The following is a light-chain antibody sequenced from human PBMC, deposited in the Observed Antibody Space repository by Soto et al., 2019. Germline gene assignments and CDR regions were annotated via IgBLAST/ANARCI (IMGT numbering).Light chain of an antibody. Sequence: QSALAQPASVSGSPGQSITIPCTGTTSDIGAYNYVSWYQQHPDKAPKLMIYDVTYRPSGVSSRFSGSKSGNTASLTISGLQSEDEADYFFSSYTSTNTVVFGGGTKLTVL. CDR1: TSDIGAYNY. J-gene: IGLJ2*01. CDR2: DVT. V-gene: IGLV2-14*03. CDR3: SSYTSTNTVV.